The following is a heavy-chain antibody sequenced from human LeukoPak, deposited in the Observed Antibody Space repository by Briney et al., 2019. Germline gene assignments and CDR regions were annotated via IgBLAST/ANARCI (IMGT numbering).Heavy chain of an antibody. CDR3: ARDGLAVAGGAFDY. Sequence: SETLSLTCTVSGYSISSGYYWGWLRQPPGKGLEWLGSIYHSGSTYYNPSLKSRVTLSVETSKTQFSLKLSSVTAADTAVYYCARDGLAVAGGAFDYWGQGTLVTVSS. CDR1: GYSISSGYY. CDR2: IYHSGST. J-gene: IGHJ4*02. V-gene: IGHV4-38-2*02. D-gene: IGHD6-19*01.